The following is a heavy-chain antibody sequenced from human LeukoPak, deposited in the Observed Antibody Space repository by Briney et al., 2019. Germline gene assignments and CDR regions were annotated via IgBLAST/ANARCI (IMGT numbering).Heavy chain of an antibody. CDR2: ISGSGGST. D-gene: IGHD6-19*01. CDR3: AKAYSASEQWLVRGFDY. V-gene: IGHV3-23*01. J-gene: IGHJ4*02. Sequence: GGSLRLSCAASGFTFSSYAMSWVRQARGKALEWVSAISGSGGSTYYADSVKGRFTISRDNSKNTLYLQMNSLRAEDTAVYYCAKAYSASEQWLVRGFDYWGQGTLVTVSS. CDR1: GFTFSSYA.